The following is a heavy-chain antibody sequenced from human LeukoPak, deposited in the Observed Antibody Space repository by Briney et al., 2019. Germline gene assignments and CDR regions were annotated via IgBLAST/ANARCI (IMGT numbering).Heavy chain of an antibody. Sequence: ASVKVSCKASGYTFTSYYMHWVRQAPGQGLEWMGIINPSGGSTSYAQKFQGRVTMTRDTSTSTVYMELSSLRSEDTAVYYCARDLQGNSGSYLSGDFDYWGQGTLVTVSS. CDR3: ARDLQGNSGSYLSGDFDY. V-gene: IGHV1-46*01. CDR1: GYTFTSYY. J-gene: IGHJ4*02. D-gene: IGHD1-26*01. CDR2: INPSGGST.